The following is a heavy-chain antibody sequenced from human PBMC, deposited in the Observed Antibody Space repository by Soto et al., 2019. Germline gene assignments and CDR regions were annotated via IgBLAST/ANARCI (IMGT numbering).Heavy chain of an antibody. J-gene: IGHJ3*02. D-gene: IGHD6-13*01. V-gene: IGHV3-33*01. CDR3: ASNLIAAAGPNDAFDI. Sequence: QVQLVESGGGVVQPGRSLRLSCAASGFTFSSYGMHWVRQAPGKGLEWVAVIWYDGSNKYYADSVKGRFTISRDNSKNTLYLQMNGLRAEDTAVYYCASNLIAAAGPNDAFDIWGQGTMVTVSS. CDR2: IWYDGSNK. CDR1: GFTFSSYG.